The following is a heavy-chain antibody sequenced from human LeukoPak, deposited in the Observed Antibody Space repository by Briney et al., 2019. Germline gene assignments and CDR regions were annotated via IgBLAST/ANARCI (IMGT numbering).Heavy chain of an antibody. D-gene: IGHD6-19*01. CDR3: AKDLAASGEYGMDV. V-gene: IGHV3-9*01. Sequence: GGSLRLSCAASGFTFDDYAMHWVRQAPGKGLEWVSGISWNSGSIGYVDSVKGRFTISRDNAKNSLYLQMNSLRAEDTALYYCAKDLAASGEYGMDVWGQGTTVTVSS. CDR2: ISWNSGSI. CDR1: GFTFDDYA. J-gene: IGHJ6*02.